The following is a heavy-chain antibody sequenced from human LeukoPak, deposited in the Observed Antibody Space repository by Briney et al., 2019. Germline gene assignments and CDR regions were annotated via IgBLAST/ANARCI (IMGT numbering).Heavy chain of an antibody. CDR2: IYPGDSDT. V-gene: IGHV5-51*01. CDR1: GYSFSTYW. D-gene: IGHD2-2*02. J-gene: IGHJ4*02. Sequence: GESLKISCKGSGYSFSTYWIAWVRQMPGKGLEWMRNIYPGDSDTRYSPSFQGQVTISADKSISTAYLQWSSLKASDTAIYYCARQGCSSSSCYTFDYWGQGTLVTVSS. CDR3: ARQGCSSSSCYTFDY.